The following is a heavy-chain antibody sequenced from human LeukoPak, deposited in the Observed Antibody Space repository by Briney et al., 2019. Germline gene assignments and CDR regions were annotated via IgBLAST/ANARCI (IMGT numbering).Heavy chain of an antibody. J-gene: IGHJ4*02. D-gene: IGHD5-12*01. CDR1: GGSISSSSYY. CDR2: IYYSGST. CDR3: ARGRRGYNGYGGGDY. Sequence: PSETLSLTYTVSGGSISSSSYYWGWIRQPPGKGLEWIGSIYYSGSTYYIPSLKSRVTISVDTSKNQFSLKLSSVTAADTAVYYCARGRRGYNGYGGGDYWGQGTLVTVSS. V-gene: IGHV4-39*01.